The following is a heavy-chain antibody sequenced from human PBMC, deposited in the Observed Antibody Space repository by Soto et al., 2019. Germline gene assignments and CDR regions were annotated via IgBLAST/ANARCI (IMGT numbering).Heavy chain of an antibody. Sequence: QVQLVESGEGLVKPGGSLRLSCAASGFTFSDYYMSWIRQAPGKGLEWVSYISYSGNSIYYADSVKGRFTISRDNARNSLHLQMNSLRAEDAAVYYCARGRGSDYYYYYGLDVWGHGTTVTVSS. V-gene: IGHV3-11*01. J-gene: IGHJ6*02. CDR1: GFTFSDYY. CDR3: ARGRGSDYYYYYGLDV. CDR2: ISYSGNSI.